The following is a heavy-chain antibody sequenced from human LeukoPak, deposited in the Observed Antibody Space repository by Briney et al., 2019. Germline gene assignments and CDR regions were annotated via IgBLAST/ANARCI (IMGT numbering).Heavy chain of an antibody. J-gene: IGHJ5*02. V-gene: IGHV1-18*01. CDR1: GYTFTSYG. Sequence: GASVKVPCKASGYTFTSYGISWVRQAPGQGLEWMGWISAYNGNTNYAQKLQGRVTMTTDTSTSTAYMELRSLRSDDTAVYYCARVIHYGDYDSWFDPWGQGTLVTVSS. D-gene: IGHD4-17*01. CDR3: ARVIHYGDYDSWFDP. CDR2: ISAYNGNT.